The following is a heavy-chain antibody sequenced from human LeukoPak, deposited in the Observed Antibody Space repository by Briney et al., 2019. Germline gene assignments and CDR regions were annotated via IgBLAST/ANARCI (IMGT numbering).Heavy chain of an antibody. CDR1: GYTFTSYG. CDR2: ISAYNGNT. D-gene: IGHD6-13*01. Sequence: ASVKVSCKASGYTFTSYGISWVRQAPGQGLEWMGWISAYNGNTNYAQKLQGRVTMTTDTSTSTAYMELSSLRSEDTAVYYCARVAAAYDWYFDLWGRGTLVTVSS. V-gene: IGHV1-18*01. CDR3: ARVAAAYDWYFDL. J-gene: IGHJ2*01.